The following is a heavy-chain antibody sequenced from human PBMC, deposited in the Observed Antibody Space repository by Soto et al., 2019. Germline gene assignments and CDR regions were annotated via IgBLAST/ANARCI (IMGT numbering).Heavy chain of an antibody. V-gene: IGHV3-33*01. CDR2: IWYDGSNK. J-gene: IGHJ6*02. CDR1: GFTFSSYG. CDR3: ARDLIYGSGSYPSSAYYYYGMDV. Sequence: PGGSLRLSCAASGFTFSSYGMHWVRQAPGKGLEWVAVIWYDGSNKYYAGSVKGRFTISRDNSKNTLYLQMNSLRAEDTAVYYCARDLIYGSGSYPSSAYYYYGMDVWGQGTTVTVSS. D-gene: IGHD3-10*01.